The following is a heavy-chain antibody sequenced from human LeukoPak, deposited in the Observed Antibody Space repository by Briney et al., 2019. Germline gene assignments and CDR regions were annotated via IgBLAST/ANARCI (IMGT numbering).Heavy chain of an antibody. D-gene: IGHD6-19*01. J-gene: IGHJ4*02. CDR3: ARYQGSGWYEY. CDR2: IYYSGST. CDR1: GGSISSYY. V-gene: IGHV4-59*01. Sequence: SETLSLTCTVSGGSISSYYWSWIRQPPGKGLEWIGYIYYSGSTNYNPSLKSRVTISVDTSKNQFSLKLSSVTAADTAVYYCARYQGSGWYEYWGQGTLVTVSS.